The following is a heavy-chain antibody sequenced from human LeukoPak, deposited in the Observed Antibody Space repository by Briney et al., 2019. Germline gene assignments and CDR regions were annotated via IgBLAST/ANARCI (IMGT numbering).Heavy chain of an antibody. D-gene: IGHD4-11*01. CDR3: ARYSAKRFDY. CDR1: GYTLTSYY. CDR2: INPSGGST. Sequence: ASVKVSCKASGYTLTSYYMHWVRQAPGQGLEWMGIINPSGGSTIYAQKFQGRITMTRDTSTSTVYMELSSLRSEDTAVYYCARYSAKRFDYWGQGTLVTVSS. J-gene: IGHJ4*02. V-gene: IGHV1-46*01.